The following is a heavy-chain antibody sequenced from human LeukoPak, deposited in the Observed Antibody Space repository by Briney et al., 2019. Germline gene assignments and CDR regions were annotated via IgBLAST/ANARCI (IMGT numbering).Heavy chain of an antibody. CDR2: IGAYNGNT. D-gene: IGHD3-3*01. J-gene: IGHJ4*02. CDR1: GYTFTSYG. CDR3: ARDAYDFWSGYYHPVIDY. V-gene: IGHV1-18*01. Sequence: ASVKVSCKASGYTFTSYGISWVRQAPGQGLEWMGWIGAYNGNTNYAQKLQGRVTMTTDTSTSTAYMELRSLRSDDTAVYYCARDAYDFWSGYYHPVIDYWGQGTLVTVSS.